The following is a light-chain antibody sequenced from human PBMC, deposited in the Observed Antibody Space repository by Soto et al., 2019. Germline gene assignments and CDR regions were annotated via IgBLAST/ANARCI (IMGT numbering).Light chain of an antibody. J-gene: IGKJ1*01. CDR1: QSISSW. V-gene: IGKV1-5*03. Sequence: DIQMTQSPSTLSASVGDRFTITCRGSQSISSWLAWYQQKPGKAPKLLIYKASSLESGVPSRFSGSGSGTEFTLTISSLQPDDFATYYCQQYNSYSRKFGQGTKV. CDR3: QQYNSYSRK. CDR2: KAS.